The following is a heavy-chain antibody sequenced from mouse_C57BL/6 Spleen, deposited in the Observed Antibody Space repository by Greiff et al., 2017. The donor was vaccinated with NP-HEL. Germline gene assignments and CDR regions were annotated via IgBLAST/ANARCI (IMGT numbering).Heavy chain of an antibody. CDR2: INYDGSST. CDR1: GFTFSDYY. CDR3: ARGCVYGSSLYYAMDY. D-gene: IGHD1-1*01. Sequence: EVMLVESEGGLVQPGSSMKLSCTASGFTFSDYYMAWVRQVPEKGLEWVANINYDGSSTYYLDSLKSRFIISRDNAKNILYLQMSSLKSEDTATYYCARGCVYGSSLYYAMDYWGQGTSVTVSS. J-gene: IGHJ4*01. V-gene: IGHV5-16*01.